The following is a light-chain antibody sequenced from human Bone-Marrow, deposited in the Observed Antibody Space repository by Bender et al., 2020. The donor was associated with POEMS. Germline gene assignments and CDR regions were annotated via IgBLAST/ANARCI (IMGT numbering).Light chain of an antibody. V-gene: IGLV3-21*02. CDR2: DDS. CDR3: AAWDAGLSGGV. Sequence: SYVLTQPPSVPVAPGQTAKISCGGHNIGSKSVHWYQQKPGQAPVLVISDDSARPSGIPERFSGSNSGNTATLTISGTQAMDEADYYCAAWDAGLSGGVFGGGTKLTVL. CDR1: NIGSKS. J-gene: IGLJ3*02.